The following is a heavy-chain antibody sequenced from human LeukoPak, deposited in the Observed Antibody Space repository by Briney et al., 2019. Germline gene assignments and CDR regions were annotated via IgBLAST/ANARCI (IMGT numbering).Heavy chain of an antibody. Sequence: GGSLRLSCAASGFTFSSYAMSWVRQAPGKGLEWASAISGSGGSTYYADSVKGRFTISRDNSKNTLYLQMNSLRAEDTAVYYCAKRKSIAAAGPPIDYWGQGTLVTVSS. CDR1: GFTFSSYA. V-gene: IGHV3-23*01. D-gene: IGHD6-13*01. CDR3: AKRKSIAAAGPPIDY. J-gene: IGHJ4*02. CDR2: ISGSGGST.